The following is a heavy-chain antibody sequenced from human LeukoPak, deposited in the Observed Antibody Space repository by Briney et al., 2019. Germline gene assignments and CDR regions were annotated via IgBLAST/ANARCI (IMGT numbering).Heavy chain of an antibody. J-gene: IGHJ3*02. CDR3: ARDGMGVIKAFDI. CDR1: GFSFGDAW. D-gene: IGHD3-10*01. Sequence: GGSLRLSCAASGFSFGDAWMSWVRQAPGKGLEWVANIKPDGSQKYYVDSVKGRFTISRDNAKNSLYLQVNSLRAEDTAVYYCARDGMGVIKAFDIWGQGTMVTVSS. CDR2: IKPDGSQK. V-gene: IGHV3-7*05.